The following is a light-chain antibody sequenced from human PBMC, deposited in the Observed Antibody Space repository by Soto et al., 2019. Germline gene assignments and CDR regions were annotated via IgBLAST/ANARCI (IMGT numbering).Light chain of an antibody. Sequence: DILMTQSSVTLSLSPGGRATLSCRASQSVSSNLAWYQQKPGQAPRLLIQGASTRATGTPARFSGSGSGTEFTLTISSLQSEDFAVYYCQQYGSSPRTFGQGTKVDI. J-gene: IGKJ1*01. V-gene: IGKV3-15*01. CDR1: QSVSSN. CDR2: GAS. CDR3: QQYGSSPRT.